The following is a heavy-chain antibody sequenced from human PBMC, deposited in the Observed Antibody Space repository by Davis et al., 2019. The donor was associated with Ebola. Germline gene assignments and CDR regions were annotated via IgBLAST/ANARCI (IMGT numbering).Heavy chain of an antibody. D-gene: IGHD6-19*01. CDR1: GFTFSNYW. Sequence: GESLKISCAASGFTFSNYWMSWVRQAPGKGPEWGGKIKQDGSDNYYLDSVKGRFTISRDNAENSLFLQMNSLRAEDTAVYYYAKDSGWQMSTWGQGTLVTVSS. J-gene: IGHJ5*02. CDR2: IKQDGSDN. CDR3: AKDSGWQMST. V-gene: IGHV3-7*01.